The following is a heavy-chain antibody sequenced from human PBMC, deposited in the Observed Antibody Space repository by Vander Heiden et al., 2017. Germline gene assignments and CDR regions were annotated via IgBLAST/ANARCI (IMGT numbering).Heavy chain of an antibody. CDR2: IYSGGST. J-gene: IGHJ4*02. D-gene: IGHD5-12*01. V-gene: IGHV3-53*01. Sequence: EVQLVESGGGLIQPGGSLRLSCAASGFTVSSNNMSWVRQAPGKGLEWVSVIYSGGSTYYADSVEGRFTISRDNSKNTLYLQMNSLRAEDTAVYYCARVDRGYSGYDQTYYFDYWGQGTLVTVSS. CDR3: ARVDRGYSGYDQTYYFDY. CDR1: GFTVSSNN.